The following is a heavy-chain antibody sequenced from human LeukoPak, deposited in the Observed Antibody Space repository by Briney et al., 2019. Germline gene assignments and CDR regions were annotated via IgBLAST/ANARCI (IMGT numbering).Heavy chain of an antibody. CDR2: ISYDGSSK. J-gene: IGHJ4*02. CDR3: AKDSSGHYGHFDH. V-gene: IGHV3-30*18. D-gene: IGHD3-22*01. CDR1: GFTVSNYV. Sequence: GGSLRLSCAASGFTVSNYVMHWARQAPGKGLEWVAVISYDGSSKYYADSVKGRFTISRDNSKNTLYLQMNSLRAEDTAVYYCAKDSSGHYGHFDHWGQGTLVTVSS.